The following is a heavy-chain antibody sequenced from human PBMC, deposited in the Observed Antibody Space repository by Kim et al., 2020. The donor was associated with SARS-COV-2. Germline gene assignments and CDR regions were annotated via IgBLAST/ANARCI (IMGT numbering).Heavy chain of an antibody. Sequence: GGSLRLSCAASGFTVSSNYMTWVRQAPGKGLEWVSVIYSGGSTYYADSVRGRFTISRDNSKNTLYLQMNSLRAEDTAVYYCASYSSSSLLGYWGQGTLVT. CDR1: GFTVSSNY. CDR3: ASYSSSSLLGY. D-gene: IGHD6-6*01. CDR2: IYSGGST. V-gene: IGHV3-66*01. J-gene: IGHJ4*02.